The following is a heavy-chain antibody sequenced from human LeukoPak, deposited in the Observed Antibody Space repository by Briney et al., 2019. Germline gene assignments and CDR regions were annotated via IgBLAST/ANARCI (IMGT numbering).Heavy chain of an antibody. CDR2: ITASGPTT. CDR1: GFTLTTYA. V-gene: IGHV3-23*01. Sequence: PGGSLRLSCAASGFTLTTYAMTWVRQAPGKGLEWVSGITASGPTTYYADSVKGRFTFSRDNSKNTLYLQMNSLRAEDTAVYYCARGKASGGYSGYGLDAFDIWGQGTMVTVSS. D-gene: IGHD5-12*01. J-gene: IGHJ3*02. CDR3: ARGKASGGYSGYGLDAFDI.